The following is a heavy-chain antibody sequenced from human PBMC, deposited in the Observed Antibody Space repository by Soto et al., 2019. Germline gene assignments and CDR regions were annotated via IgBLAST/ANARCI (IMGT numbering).Heavy chain of an antibody. D-gene: IGHD6-6*01. Sequence: GGSLRLSCAASGFTFSSYGMHWVRQAPGKGLEWVAVISYDGSNKYYADSVKGRFTISRDNSKNTLYLQMNSLRAEDTAVYYCAKYYSSSSGWGYYYYYGMDVWGQGTTVTVSS. J-gene: IGHJ6*02. CDR1: GFTFSSYG. CDR2: ISYDGSNK. CDR3: AKYYSSSSGWGYYYYYGMDV. V-gene: IGHV3-30*18.